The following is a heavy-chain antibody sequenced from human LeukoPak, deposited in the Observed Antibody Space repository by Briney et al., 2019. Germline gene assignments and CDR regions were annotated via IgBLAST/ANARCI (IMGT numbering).Heavy chain of an antibody. CDR1: GFTVSDNY. J-gene: IGHJ4*02. V-gene: IGHV3-66*01. Sequence: GGSLRLSCAASGFTVSDNYMSWVRQAPGKGLDCVSAILSTGSTYCADSVKGRFTISRDNSKNTLYLQMNNLRAEDTAIYYCARAPTKRHFDSWGQGTLVTVSS. CDR2: ILSTGST. D-gene: IGHD2-2*01. CDR3: ARAPTKRHFDS.